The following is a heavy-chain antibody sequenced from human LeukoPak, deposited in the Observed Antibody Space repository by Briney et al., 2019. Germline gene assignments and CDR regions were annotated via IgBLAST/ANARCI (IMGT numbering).Heavy chain of an antibody. CDR3: ARGLHTYSSSWYFLGAGWFDP. Sequence: SETLSLTCTVSGGSISSYFWSWIRQPPGKGLDWIGYIYYTESTNYNPSLKSRVTISVDTSKNQFSLKLSSVTAADTAVYYCARGLHTYSSSWYFLGAGWFDPWGQGTLVTVSS. D-gene: IGHD6-13*01. CDR2: IYYTEST. V-gene: IGHV4-59*12. J-gene: IGHJ5*02. CDR1: GGSISSYF.